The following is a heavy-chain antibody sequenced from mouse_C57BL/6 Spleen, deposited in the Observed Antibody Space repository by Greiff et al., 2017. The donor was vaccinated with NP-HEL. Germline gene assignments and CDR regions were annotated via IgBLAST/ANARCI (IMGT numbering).Heavy chain of an antibody. V-gene: IGHV1-42*01. CDR1: GYSFTGYY. Sequence: VQLKESGPELVKPGASVKISCKASGYSFTGYYMNWVKQSPEKSLEWIGEINPSTGGTTYNQKFKAKATLTVDKSSSTAYMQLKSLTSEDSAVYYCARGEKPFAYWGQGTLVTVSA. CDR3: ARGEKPFAY. J-gene: IGHJ3*01. CDR2: INPSTGGT.